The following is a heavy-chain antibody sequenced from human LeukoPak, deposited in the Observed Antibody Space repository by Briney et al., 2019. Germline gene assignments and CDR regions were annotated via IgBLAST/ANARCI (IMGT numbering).Heavy chain of an antibody. CDR1: GYTFTSYG. CDR2: ISAYNGNT. D-gene: IGHD5-24*01. J-gene: IGHJ3*02. CDR3: AARRDGYGTGAFDI. Sequence: ASVKVSCKASGYTFTSYGISWVRQAPGQGLEWMGWISAYNGNTNYAQKFQGRVTITADKSTSTAYMELSSLRSEDTAVYYCAARRDGYGTGAFDIWGQGTMVTVSS. V-gene: IGHV1-18*01.